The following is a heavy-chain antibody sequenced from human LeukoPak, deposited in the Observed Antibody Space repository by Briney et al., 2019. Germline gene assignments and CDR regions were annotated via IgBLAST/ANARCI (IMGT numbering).Heavy chain of an antibody. Sequence: GASVKVSCKASGYTFTSYGISWVRQAPEQGLEWMGWIGAYNGNTNYAQKLQGRVTMTTDTSTSTAYMELRSLRSDDTAVYYCARDLNVAYSSGWTDYWGQGTLVTVSS. CDR3: ARDLNVAYSSGWTDY. D-gene: IGHD6-19*01. CDR1: GYTFTSYG. J-gene: IGHJ4*02. CDR2: IGAYNGNT. V-gene: IGHV1-18*04.